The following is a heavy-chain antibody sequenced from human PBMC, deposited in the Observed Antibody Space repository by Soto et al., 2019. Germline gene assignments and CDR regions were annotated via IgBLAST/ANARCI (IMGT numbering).Heavy chain of an antibody. D-gene: IGHD6-13*01. CDR1: GFTFSSYG. V-gene: IGHV3-33*01. Sequence: QVQLVESGGGVVQPGRSLRLSCAASGFTFSSYGMHWVRQAPGKGLEWVAVIWYDGSNKYYADSVKGRFTISRDNSKNTLYLQMNSLRAEDTAVYYCARVIWRSSWFDYWGQGTLVTVSS. CDR3: ARVIWRSSWFDY. CDR2: IWYDGSNK. J-gene: IGHJ4*02.